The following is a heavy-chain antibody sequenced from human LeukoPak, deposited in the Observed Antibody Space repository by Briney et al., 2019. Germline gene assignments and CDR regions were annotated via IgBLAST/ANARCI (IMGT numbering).Heavy chain of an antibody. J-gene: IGHJ4*02. CDR3: AREFLEYSSSWYSRSPDY. V-gene: IGHV4-30-4*01. CDR2: IYYSGST. D-gene: IGHD6-13*01. Sequence: PSETLSLTCTVSGGSISSGDYYWSWIRQPPGKGLEWIGYIYYSGSTYYNPSLKSRVTISVDTSKNQFSLKLSSVTAADTAVYYCAREFLEYSSSWYSRSPDYWGQGTLVTVSS. CDR1: GGSISSGDYY.